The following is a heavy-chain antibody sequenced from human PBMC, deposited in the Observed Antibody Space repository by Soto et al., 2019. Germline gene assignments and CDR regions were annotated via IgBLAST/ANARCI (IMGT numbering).Heavy chain of an antibody. V-gene: IGHV1-18*01. D-gene: IGHD4-17*01. CDR1: GYTFTNYG. CDR2: ISAYNGNT. J-gene: IGHJ4*02. Sequence: QVQLVQSGAEVKKPGASVKVSCKASGYTFTNYGINWVRQAPGQGLEWMGWISAYNGNTNYAQKLQGRVTMTTDTXPSTAYMDLRSLRSDDTAVYYCARLWGYGDYGEMGYWGQGTLVTVSS. CDR3: ARLWGYGDYGEMGY.